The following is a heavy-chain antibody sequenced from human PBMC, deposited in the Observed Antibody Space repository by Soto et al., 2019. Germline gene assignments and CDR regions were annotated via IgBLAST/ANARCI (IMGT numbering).Heavy chain of an antibody. D-gene: IGHD6-19*01. J-gene: IGHJ4*02. Sequence: GGSLRLSCAASGFTFSSYAMSWVRQAPGKGLEWVSAISGSGGSTYYADSVKGRFTISRDNSKNTLYRQMNSLRAEDTAVYYCAKATDIAVAIIDYWGQGTLVTVSS. CDR1: GFTFSSYA. CDR2: ISGSGGST. CDR3: AKATDIAVAIIDY. V-gene: IGHV3-23*01.